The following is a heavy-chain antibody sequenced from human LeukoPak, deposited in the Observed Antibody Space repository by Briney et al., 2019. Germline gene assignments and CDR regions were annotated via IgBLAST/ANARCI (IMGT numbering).Heavy chain of an antibody. J-gene: IGHJ4*02. V-gene: IGHV2-5*02. CDR3: AHGKRTTTLYYFDY. D-gene: IGHD1-1*01. Sequence: SGPTLVNPTPPLTLTCTFSGFSLSTSGAGAGWTRQPPGKALEWLALIYWDDNKRYSPSLKSRLTITKDTSKNQVVLTMTNMDPVDTATYYCAHGKRTTTLYYFDYWGQGTLVTVSS. CDR1: GFSLSTSGAG. CDR2: IYWDDNK.